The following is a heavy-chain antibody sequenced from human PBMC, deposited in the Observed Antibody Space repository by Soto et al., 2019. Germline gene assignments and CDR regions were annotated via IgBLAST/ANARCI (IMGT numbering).Heavy chain of an antibody. CDR3: ARERYGDYGRGTFDI. CDR2: TYYRSKWYN. J-gene: IGHJ3*02. V-gene: IGHV6-1*01. D-gene: IGHD4-17*01. CDR1: GDSVSNNSAA. Sequence: SQTLSLTCAISGDSVSNNSAAWNWIRQSPSRGLEWLGRTYYRSKWYNDYAVSVKSRIIINPDTSKNQLSLQLNSVTPEDTAVYYCARERYGDYGRGTFDIWGQGTMVTVSS.